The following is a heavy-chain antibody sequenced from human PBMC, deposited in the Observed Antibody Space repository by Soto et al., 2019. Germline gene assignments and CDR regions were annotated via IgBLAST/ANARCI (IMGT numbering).Heavy chain of an antibody. J-gene: IGHJ4*02. CDR3: ARGLDFWSGYYGGSDY. V-gene: IGHV3-7*01. Sequence: GGSLRLSCAASGFTFSSYWMSWVRQAPGKGLEWVANIKQDGSEKYYVDSVKGRFTISRDNAKNSLYLQMNSLRAEDTAVFYCARGLDFWSGYYGGSDYWGQGTLVTVSS. D-gene: IGHD3-3*01. CDR1: GFTFSSYW. CDR2: IKQDGSEK.